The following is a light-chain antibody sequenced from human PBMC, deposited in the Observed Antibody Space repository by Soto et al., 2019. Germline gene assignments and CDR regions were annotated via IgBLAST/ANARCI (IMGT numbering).Light chain of an antibody. Sequence: QSALTQPASVSGSPGQSFTISCTGTSSDIGNYDFVSWYQQVPGTAPKAMIYEVSSRPSGVSNRFSGSKSGNTASLTISGLQAEDEAYYYCSSYTTSTSFILFGGGTKLTVL. CDR3: SSYTTSTSFIL. CDR1: SSDIGNYDF. CDR2: EVS. J-gene: IGLJ2*01. V-gene: IGLV2-14*01.